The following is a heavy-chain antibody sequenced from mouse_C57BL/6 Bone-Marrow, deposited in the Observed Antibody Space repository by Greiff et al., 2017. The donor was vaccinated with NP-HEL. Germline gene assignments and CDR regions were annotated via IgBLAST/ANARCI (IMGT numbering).Heavy chain of an antibody. V-gene: IGHV7-3*01. CDR3: ARSLYYPLYYFDY. J-gene: IGHJ2*01. CDR1: GFTFTDYY. CDR2: IRNKANGYTK. D-gene: IGHD1-1*01. Sequence: EVMLVESGGGLVQPGGSLSLSCAASGFTFTDYYMSWVRQPPGKALEWLGFIRNKANGYTKEYSASVKGRFTISRDNSQSILYLQMNALRAEYSATYYCARSLYYPLYYFDYWGQGTTLTVSS.